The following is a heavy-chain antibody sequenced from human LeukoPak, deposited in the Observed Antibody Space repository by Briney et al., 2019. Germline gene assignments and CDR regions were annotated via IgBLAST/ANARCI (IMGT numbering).Heavy chain of an antibody. CDR2: IKQDGSEK. V-gene: IGHV3-7*01. D-gene: IGHD3-22*01. CDR3: ARGVPPNPYDSSGWDY. Sequence: GGSLRLSCAASGFTFSNAWMSWVRQAPGKGLEWVANIKQDGSEKHYVDSVKGRFTISRDNAKNSLYLQMNSLRAEDTAVYYCARGVPPNPYDSSGWDYWGQGTLVTVSS. J-gene: IGHJ4*02. CDR1: GFTFSNAW.